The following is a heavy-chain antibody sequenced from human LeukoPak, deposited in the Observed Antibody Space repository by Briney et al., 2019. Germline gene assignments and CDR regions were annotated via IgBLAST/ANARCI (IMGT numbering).Heavy chain of an antibody. D-gene: IGHD3-22*01. Sequence: SETLSLTCTVPGGSVSSGSYYWSWIRQPPGKGLEWIGYIYYSGSTNYNPSLKSRVTISVDTSKNQFSLKLSSVTAADTAVYYCARNPRTRSGYYSFYFDYWGQGTLVTVSS. J-gene: IGHJ4*02. CDR3: ARNPRTRSGYYSFYFDY. V-gene: IGHV4-61*01. CDR1: GGSVSSGSYY. CDR2: IYYSGST.